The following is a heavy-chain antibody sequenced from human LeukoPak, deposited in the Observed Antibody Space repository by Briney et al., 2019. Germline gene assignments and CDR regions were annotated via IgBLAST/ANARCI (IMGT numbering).Heavy chain of an antibody. D-gene: IGHD2-15*01. J-gene: IGHJ5*02. CDR3: ARASCGGGTCYDSRGWFDP. CDR2: IYFSGNT. Sequence: PSETLSLTCTVSGGSISYSNSYWGWIRQPPGKGLEWIGNIYFSGNTYYKQSLKSRVTISVDTSKNQFSLKLRSVTAADTAVYYCARASCGGGTCYDSRGWFDPWGQGTLVTVSS. CDR1: GGSISYSNSY. V-gene: IGHV4-39*07.